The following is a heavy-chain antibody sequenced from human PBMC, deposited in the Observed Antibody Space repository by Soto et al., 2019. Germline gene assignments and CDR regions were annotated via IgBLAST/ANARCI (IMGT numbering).Heavy chain of an antibody. V-gene: IGHV1-18*01. D-gene: IGHD3-22*01. J-gene: IGHJ6*02. CDR2: ISAYSGNT. Sequence: QVQLVQSGAEVKKPGASVKVSYKASGYTFTSNGISWVRQAPGQGLEWMGWISAYSGNTNYAQKVQGRVTMTTDTSTSTAYMELRSLRSDDTAIYYCARDGYYSDTSALGDYYYGMDVWGQGTTVTVSS. CDR1: GYTFTSNG. CDR3: ARDGYYSDTSALGDYYYGMDV.